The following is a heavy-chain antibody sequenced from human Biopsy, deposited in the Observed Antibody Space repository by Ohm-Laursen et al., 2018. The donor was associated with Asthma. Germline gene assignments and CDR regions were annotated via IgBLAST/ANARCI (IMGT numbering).Heavy chain of an antibody. V-gene: IGHV1-18*01. CDR3: ARAVDYSHYYGVDV. D-gene: IGHD3-10*01. Sequence: ASVKVSCKTSGYTFNSAGITWVRQAPGQGLEWMGWISVYNGDTKVAQKLQDRVTMITDTSTSTAYMELRSLRSDDTAVYFCARAVDYSHYYGVDVWGQGTTVTVS. J-gene: IGHJ6*02. CDR1: GYTFNSAG. CDR2: ISVYNGDT.